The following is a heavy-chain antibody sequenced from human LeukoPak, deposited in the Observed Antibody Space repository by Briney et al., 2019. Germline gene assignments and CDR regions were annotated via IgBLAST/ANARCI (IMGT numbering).Heavy chain of an antibody. CDR1: GFTFTSYS. V-gene: IGHV3-23*01. D-gene: IGHD1-26*01. J-gene: IGHJ4*02. CDR2: ISGGGGST. CDR3: AKGGKWDVTPFDY. Sequence: GGSLRLSCAASGFTFTSYSMSWVRQAPGKGLEWVSTISGGGGSTYYADSVKGRFAISRDNSKNTLYLQVNSLRAEDTAVYYCAKGGKWDVTPFDYWGQGTLVTVSS.